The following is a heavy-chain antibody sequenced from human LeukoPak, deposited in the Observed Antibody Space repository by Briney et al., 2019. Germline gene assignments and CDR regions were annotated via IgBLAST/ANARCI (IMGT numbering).Heavy chain of an antibody. J-gene: IGHJ4*02. CDR1: GFTFSTYG. CDR3: ARLATHGDY. Sequence: GGSLRLSCAASGFTFSTYGMHWVRQAPGKVLEWVAFIRYDGSNKYYADSVKGRFTISRDNSKNTLYLQMNSLRAEDTAVYYCARLATHGDYWGQGTLVTVSS. V-gene: IGHV3-30*02. CDR2: IRYDGSNK. D-gene: IGHD5-24*01.